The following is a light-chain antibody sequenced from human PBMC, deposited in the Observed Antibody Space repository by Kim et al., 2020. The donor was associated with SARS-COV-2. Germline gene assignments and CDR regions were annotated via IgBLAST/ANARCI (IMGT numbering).Light chain of an antibody. J-gene: IGLJ1*01. Sequence: SSELTQDPAVSVALGQTVRITCQGDSLRSYYASWYQQKPGQAPVLVIYGKNNRPSGIPDRFSGSSSGNTASLTITGAQAEDEADYYCNSPDSSGNHPYVFGTGTKVTVL. CDR3: NSPDSSGNHPYV. V-gene: IGLV3-19*01. CDR2: GKN. CDR1: SLRSYY.